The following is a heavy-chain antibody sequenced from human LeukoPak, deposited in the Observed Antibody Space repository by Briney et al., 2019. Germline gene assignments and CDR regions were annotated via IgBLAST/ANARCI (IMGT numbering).Heavy chain of an antibody. V-gene: IGHV3-73*01. J-gene: IGHJ4*02. CDR3: TSPTVVTQSFDY. CDR1: GFTFSGSA. Sequence: PGGSLRLSCAAPGFTFSGSAMPWVRQASGKGLEWVGRIRSKANSYATAYAASVKGRFTISRDDSKNTAYLQMNSLKTEDTAVYYCTSPTVVTQSFDYWGQGTLVTVSS. CDR2: IRSKANSYAT. D-gene: IGHD4-23*01.